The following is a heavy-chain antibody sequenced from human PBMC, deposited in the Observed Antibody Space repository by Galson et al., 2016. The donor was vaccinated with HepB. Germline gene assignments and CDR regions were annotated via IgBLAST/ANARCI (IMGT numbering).Heavy chain of an antibody. CDR2: ISWKSDDV. CDR1: GFTFDDYA. Sequence: SLRLSCAASGFTFDDYAIHWVRQAPGKGLEWVSSISWKSDDVGYAYSVRGRFTISRDNAKKSGYFQMNSLRPEDTAVYYCARDRGVWGGLFVGDPWGQGTLVTVSS. J-gene: IGHJ5*02. D-gene: IGHD3-10*01. CDR3: ARDRGVWGGLFVGDP. V-gene: IGHV3-9*01.